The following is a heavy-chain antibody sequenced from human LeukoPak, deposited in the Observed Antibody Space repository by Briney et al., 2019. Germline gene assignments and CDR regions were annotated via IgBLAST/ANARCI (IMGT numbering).Heavy chain of an antibody. CDR3: ARGLGYGALQRRFDP. Sequence: RSDTLSLMCAVYGRSLSVYYWRSIRHPPGEGLEWIREIDHSGSTNSNPSLKSRATISVDTSKNQFSLKLSSVTAADTAVYYCARGLGYGALQRRFDPWGQGTLVTVSS. CDR1: GRSLSVYY. CDR2: IDHSGST. D-gene: IGHD4/OR15-4a*01. V-gene: IGHV4-34*01. J-gene: IGHJ5*02.